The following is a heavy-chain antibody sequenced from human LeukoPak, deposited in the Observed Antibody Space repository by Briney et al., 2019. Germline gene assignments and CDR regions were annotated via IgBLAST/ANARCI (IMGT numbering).Heavy chain of an antibody. CDR3: ARDKLEYSSSSGWFDP. V-gene: IGHV1-46*01. D-gene: IGHD6-6*01. J-gene: IGHJ5*02. CDR2: INPSGGST. CDR1: GYTFTSYY. Sequence: ASVKVSCKASGYTFTSYYMHWVRQAPGQGLEWMGIINPSGGSTSYAQKFQGRVTMTRDTSTSTVCMELSSLRSEDTAVYYCARDKLEYSSSSGWFDPWGQGTLVTVSS.